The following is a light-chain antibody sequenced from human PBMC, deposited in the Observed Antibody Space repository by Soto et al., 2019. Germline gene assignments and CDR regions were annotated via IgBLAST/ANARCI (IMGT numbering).Light chain of an antibody. V-gene: IGKV2-30*02. Sequence: DVVVTQSPLSLSVTLGQPASISCRSSQSLVHSNGVTFLNWFHQKPGQPPRRLIYQVSIRHSGVPARFSGSGSGTDVTLTMSRVEAEEAGVYFCRQGTHWPWTFGQGTKVEIK. CDR3: RQGTHWPWT. CDR2: QVS. J-gene: IGKJ1*01. CDR1: QSLVHSNGVTF.